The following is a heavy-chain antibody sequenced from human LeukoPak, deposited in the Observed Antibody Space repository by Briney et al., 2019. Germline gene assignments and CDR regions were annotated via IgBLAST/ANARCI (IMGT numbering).Heavy chain of an antibody. D-gene: IGHD6-6*01. CDR3: ARSTIEYSSSSIDY. J-gene: IGHJ4*02. CDR2: ISAYNGNT. Sequence: EASVKVSCKASGYTFTSYGISWVRQAPGQGLEWMGWISAYNGNTNYAQKLQGRVTMTTDTSTSTAYMELRSLRSDDTAVYYCARSTIEYSSSSIDYWGQGTLVTVSS. CDR1: GYTFTSYG. V-gene: IGHV1-18*01.